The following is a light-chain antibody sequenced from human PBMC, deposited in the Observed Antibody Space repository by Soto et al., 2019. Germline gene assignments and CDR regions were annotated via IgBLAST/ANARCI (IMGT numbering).Light chain of an antibody. J-gene: IGKJ4*01. CDR2: AAS. V-gene: IGKV1-8*01. Sequence: AIRMTQSPSSLSASTGDRVTMTCRASHGISSYLAWYQQKPGKAPKLLIYAASTLQSGVPSRFSGSRSGTDFTLTISCLQSEDFATYYCQQYYSYPLTFGGGTKVDIK. CDR1: HGISSY. CDR3: QQYYSYPLT.